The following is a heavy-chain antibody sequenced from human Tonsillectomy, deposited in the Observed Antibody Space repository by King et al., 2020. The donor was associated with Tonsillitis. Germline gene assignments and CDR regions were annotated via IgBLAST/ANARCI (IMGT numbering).Heavy chain of an antibody. D-gene: IGHD6-13*01. Sequence: QLQESGPGLVKPSQTLSLTCTVSGGSISSGSYYWRWIRQPAGKGLEWIGRIYTSGSTNYNPSLKSRVTMSVDTSKNQFSLKLSSVTAADTAVYYCARGRFIAAAGTAYDYWGQGTLVTVSS. CDR1: GGSISSGSYY. CDR2: IYTSGST. CDR3: ARGRFIAAAGTAYDY. J-gene: IGHJ4*02. V-gene: IGHV4-61*02.